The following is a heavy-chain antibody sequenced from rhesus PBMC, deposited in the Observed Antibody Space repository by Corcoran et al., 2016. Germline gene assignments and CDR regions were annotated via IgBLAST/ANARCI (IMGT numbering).Heavy chain of an antibody. CDR3: ARAGSGSYYGLDS. CDR1: GGSISRGYYY. J-gene: IGHJ6*01. Sequence: QVQLQESGPGLVKPSETLSLTCAVSGGSISRGYYYWSWTPQTPGKGLEWMGYITYSASTSYNPSLKSRVTISRDTSKNRFSLKLSSVTAADTAVYYCARAGSGSYYGLDSWGQGVVVTVSS. CDR2: ITYSAST. V-gene: IGHV4-122*02. D-gene: IGHD2-21*01.